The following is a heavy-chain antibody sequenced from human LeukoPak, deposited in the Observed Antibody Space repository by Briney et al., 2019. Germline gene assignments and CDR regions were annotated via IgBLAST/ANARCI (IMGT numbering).Heavy chain of an antibody. CDR2: IIPILGIA. CDR1: GYTFTSYG. V-gene: IGHV1-69*04. CDR3: ARVSGGSYSDDY. D-gene: IGHD1-26*01. J-gene: IGHJ4*02. Sequence: SVKVSCKASGYTFTSYGISWVRQAPGQGLEWMGRIIPILGIANYAQKFQGRVTITADKSTSTAYMELSSLRSEDTAVYYCARVSGGSYSDDYWGQGTLVTVSS.